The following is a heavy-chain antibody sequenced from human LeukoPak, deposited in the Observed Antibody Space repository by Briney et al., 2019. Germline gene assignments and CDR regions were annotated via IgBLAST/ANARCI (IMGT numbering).Heavy chain of an antibody. CDR1: GFIFNNYA. J-gene: IGHJ4*02. V-gene: IGHV3-23*01. Sequence: GGSLRLSCAASGFIFNNYAMSWVRQAPARGLEWVSSLRGDGETFYADSVKGRFTLSRDDSRNTVYLQLNNLRVEDTAVYSKASWVSSADAVLWGQGTLVTVSS. CDR2: LRGDGET. CDR3: ASWVSSADAVL. D-gene: IGHD3-16*01.